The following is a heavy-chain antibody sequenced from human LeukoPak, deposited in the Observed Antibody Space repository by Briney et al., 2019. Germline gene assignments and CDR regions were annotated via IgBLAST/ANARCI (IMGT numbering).Heavy chain of an antibody. J-gene: IGHJ4*02. CDR2: INPNSGGT. CDR1: GDTFTGDY. CDR3: ARRMEMANPIGYYFDY. D-gene: IGHD5-24*01. V-gene: IGHV1-2*06. Sequence: ASVKVSCKASGDTFTGDYMHWVRQAPGQGLEWMGRINPNSGGTNYAQKFQGRVTMTRDTSISTAYMELSRLRSDDTAVYYCARRMEMANPIGYYFDYWGQGTLVTVSS.